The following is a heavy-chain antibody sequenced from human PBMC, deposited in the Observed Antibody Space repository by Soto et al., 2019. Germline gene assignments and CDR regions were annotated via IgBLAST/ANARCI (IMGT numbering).Heavy chain of an antibody. Sequence: EVQVVESGGGLVKPGGSLRLSCATSGFSFSTYNMNWVRQAPGKGLEWVSSINGRSNYKYYTDSVKGRFAISRDNPKKSLYLQMDRLRVEDTAVYYCVREDGLVGSNSAFDYWGQGTLVTVSS. J-gene: IGHJ4*02. CDR2: INGRSNYK. D-gene: IGHD1-26*01. CDR3: VREDGLVGSNSAFDY. CDR1: GFSFSTYN. V-gene: IGHV3-21*02.